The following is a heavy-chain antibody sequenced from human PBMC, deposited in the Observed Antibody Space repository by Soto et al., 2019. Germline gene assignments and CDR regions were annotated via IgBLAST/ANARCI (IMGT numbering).Heavy chain of an antibody. Sequence: SSETLSLTCTVSGGSISSGGYYWSWIRQHPGKGLEWIGYIYYSGRTYYNPSLKSRVTISVDTSKNQLSLKLSSVTAADTAVYYCARDVGIYYYGMDVWGQGTTVTVS. D-gene: IGHD7-27*01. J-gene: IGHJ6*02. V-gene: IGHV4-31*03. CDR2: IYYSGRT. CDR1: GGSISSGGYY. CDR3: ARDVGIYYYGMDV.